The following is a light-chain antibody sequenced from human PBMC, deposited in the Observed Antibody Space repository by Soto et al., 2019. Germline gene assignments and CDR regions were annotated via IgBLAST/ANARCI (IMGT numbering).Light chain of an antibody. J-gene: IGKJ1*01. CDR3: QQYKSWGT. V-gene: IGKV3-15*01. Sequence: EIVMTQSPATLSVSPGEKATLSCRASQSLSSSLAWYQQKPGQTPRLLIYGASTRATGVPARFSGSGSGTDFTLTISSLQSEDFAVYYCQQYKSWGTFGPGTKVEIK. CDR2: GAS. CDR1: QSLSSS.